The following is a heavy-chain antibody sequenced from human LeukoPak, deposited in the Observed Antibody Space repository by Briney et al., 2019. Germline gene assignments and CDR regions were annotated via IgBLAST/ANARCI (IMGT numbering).Heavy chain of an antibody. CDR3: ARDSSYSTVT. J-gene: IGHJ3*01. CDR1: GFTFSIYW. V-gene: IGHV3-74*01. CDR2: INSDGSYT. D-gene: IGHD3-22*01. Sequence: GGSLRLSCAASGFTFSIYWMHWVRQAPGKGLVWVSHINSDGSYTTYADSVKGRFTISRDNAKNTLYLQMNSLRAEDTAVYYCARDSSYSTVTWGERTMVTVSS.